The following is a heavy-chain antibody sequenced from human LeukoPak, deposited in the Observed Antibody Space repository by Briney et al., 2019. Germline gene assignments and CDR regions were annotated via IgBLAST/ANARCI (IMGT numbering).Heavy chain of an antibody. Sequence: AGGSLRLSCAASGFTFSSYSMNWVRQAPGKGLEWVSSISSSSSYIYYADSVKGRFTISRDNSKNTLYLQMNSLRAEDTAVYYCAHLREVWYYYDSSPYGMDVWGQGTTVTVSS. CDR2: ISSSSSYI. CDR3: AHLREVWYYYDSSPYGMDV. D-gene: IGHD3-22*01. J-gene: IGHJ6*02. CDR1: GFTFSSYS. V-gene: IGHV3-21*04.